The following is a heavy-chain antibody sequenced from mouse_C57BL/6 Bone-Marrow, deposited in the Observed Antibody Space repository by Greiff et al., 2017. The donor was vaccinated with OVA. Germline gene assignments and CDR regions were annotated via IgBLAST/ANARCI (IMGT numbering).Heavy chain of an antibody. V-gene: IGHV1-26*01. CDR2: INPNNGGT. D-gene: IGHD2-3*01. CDR3: AREDGYYGFAY. CDR1: GYTFTDYY. J-gene: IGHJ3*01. Sequence: VQLQQSGPELVKPGASVKISCKASGYTFTDYYMNWVKQSHGKSLEWIGDINPNNGGTSYNQKFKGKATLTVDKSSSTAYMQLSSLTSEDSAVYYCAREDGYYGFAYWGQGTLVTVSA.